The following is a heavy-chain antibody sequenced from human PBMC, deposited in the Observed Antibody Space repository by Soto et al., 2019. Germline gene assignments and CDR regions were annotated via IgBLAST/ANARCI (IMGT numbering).Heavy chain of an antibody. CDR2: INPGDSDT. CDR3: AVYYCETQFRDCCIDV. D-gene: IGHD3-22*01. Sequence: GESLKISCEGSGFSFSKYKIGWVRQMPGKGLEWMGIINPGDSDTRYSPSFQGQVTISADKSISTAYLQWSTLKASDTATYYCAVYYCETQFRDCCIDVWGQGTMVTVSS. J-gene: IGHJ6*02. V-gene: IGHV5-51*01. CDR1: GFSFSKYK.